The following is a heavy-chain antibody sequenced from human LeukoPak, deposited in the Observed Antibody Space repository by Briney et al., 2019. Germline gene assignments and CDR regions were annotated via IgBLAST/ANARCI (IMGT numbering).Heavy chain of an antibody. V-gene: IGHV3-20*04. CDR3: ARGPFMVRGVLGAFDI. CDR1: GFTFDDYG. J-gene: IGHJ3*02. CDR2: INWNGGST. D-gene: IGHD3-10*01. Sequence: GGSLRLSCAASGFTFDDYGMSWVRQAPGKGLEWVSGINWNGGSTGYADSVKGRFTISRDNAKNSLYLQMNSLRAEGTALYYCARGPFMVRGVLGAFDIWGQGTMVTVSS.